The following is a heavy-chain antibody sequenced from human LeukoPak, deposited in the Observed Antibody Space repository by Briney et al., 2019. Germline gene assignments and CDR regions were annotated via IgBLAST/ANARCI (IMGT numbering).Heavy chain of an antibody. CDR3: ARGKLWFGDEGHAFDI. J-gene: IGHJ3*02. CDR2: IYYSGST. D-gene: IGHD3-10*01. Sequence: SETLSLTCTVSGGSISSYYWSWIRQHPGKGLEWIGYIYYSGSTYYNPSLKSRVTISVDTSKNQFSLKLSSVTAADTAVYYCARGKLWFGDEGHAFDIWGQGTMVTVSS. V-gene: IGHV4-59*06. CDR1: GGSISSYY.